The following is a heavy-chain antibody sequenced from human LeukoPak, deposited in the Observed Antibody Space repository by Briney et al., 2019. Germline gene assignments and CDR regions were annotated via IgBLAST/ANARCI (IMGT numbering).Heavy chain of an antibody. J-gene: IGHJ4*02. Sequence: SETLSLTCAVYGGSFSGYYWSWIRQPPGKGREWSGEINHSGSTNYNPSLKSRVTISVDTPKNQFSLKLSSVTAADTAVYYCASRAIVVVPAAMDYWGQGTLVTVSS. CDR3: ASRAIVVVPAAMDY. D-gene: IGHD2-2*01. CDR2: INHSGST. V-gene: IGHV4-34*01. CDR1: GGSFSGYY.